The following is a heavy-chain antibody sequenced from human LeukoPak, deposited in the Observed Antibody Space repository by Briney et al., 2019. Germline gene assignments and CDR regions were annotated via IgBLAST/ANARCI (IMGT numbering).Heavy chain of an antibody. V-gene: IGHV4-34*01. CDR2: INHSGST. D-gene: IGHD2-2*01. J-gene: IGHJ4*02. CDR3: ARGGGRYCSSTSCYPDY. CDR1: GGSFSGYY. Sequence: SETLSLTCAVYGGSFSGYYWSWLRQPPVKGLEWIGEINHSGSTNYNPSLKSRVTISVDTSKNQFSLKLSSVTAADTAVYYCARGGGRYCSSTSCYPDYWGEGTLVTVSS.